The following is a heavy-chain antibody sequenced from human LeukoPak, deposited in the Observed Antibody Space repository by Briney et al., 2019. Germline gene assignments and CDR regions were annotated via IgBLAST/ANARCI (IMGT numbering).Heavy chain of an antibody. J-gene: IGHJ4*02. CDR1: EFXFITYD. CDR2: ISGDGVT. Sequence: GGSLRLPCAASEFXFITYDFSWVRQTLEKGLEWVSTISGDGVTFYADSVKGRFTISRDKSKNTLYLQMNSLRTDDTAIYYCAKGPNFGSWRAVHYWGQGSLVTVSS. D-gene: IGHD3-10*01. V-gene: IGHV3-23*01. CDR3: AKGPNFGSWRAVHY.